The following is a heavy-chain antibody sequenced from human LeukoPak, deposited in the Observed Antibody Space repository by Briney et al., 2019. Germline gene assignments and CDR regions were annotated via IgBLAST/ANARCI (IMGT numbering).Heavy chain of an antibody. Sequence: TGRSLILSCAASGFTFSSYGMHWVRQAPGKGLEWVAVISYDGSNKYYADSVKGRFTISRDNSKNTLYLQMNSLRAEDAAVYYCAKASRYYDSSGYFDYWGQGTLVTVSS. V-gene: IGHV3-30*18. CDR3: AKASRYYDSSGYFDY. J-gene: IGHJ4*02. CDR1: GFTFSSYG. CDR2: ISYDGSNK. D-gene: IGHD3-22*01.